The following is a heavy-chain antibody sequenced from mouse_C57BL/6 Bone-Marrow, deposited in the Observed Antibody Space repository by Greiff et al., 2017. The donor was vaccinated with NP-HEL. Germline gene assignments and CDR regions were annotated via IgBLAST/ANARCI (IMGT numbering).Heavy chain of an antibody. CDR1: GYTFTSYW. V-gene: IGHV1-50*01. Sequence: QVQLKEPGAELVKPGASVKLSCKASGYTFTSYWMQWVKQRPGQGLEWIGEIDPSDSYTNYNQKFKGKATLTVDTSSSTAYMQLSSLTSEDSAVYYCARFYYGNPDYWGQGTTLTVSS. J-gene: IGHJ2*01. CDR2: IDPSDSYT. D-gene: IGHD2-1*01. CDR3: ARFYYGNPDY.